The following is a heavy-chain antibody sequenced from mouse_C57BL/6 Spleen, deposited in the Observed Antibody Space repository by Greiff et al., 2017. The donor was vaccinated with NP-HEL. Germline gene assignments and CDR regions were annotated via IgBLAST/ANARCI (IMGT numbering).Heavy chain of an antibody. CDR3: ARTARIKY. J-gene: IGHJ2*01. D-gene: IGHD1-2*01. V-gene: IGHV3-2*02. CDR2: ISYSGST. Sequence: VQLQQSGPGLVKPSQSLSLTCTVTGYSITSGYGCNWIRQFPGNKLEWMGYISYSGSTNYNPSLKSRISITRDTSKNQFFLQLNSVTTEDTATYYCARTARIKYWGQGTTLTVSS. CDR1: GYSITSGYG.